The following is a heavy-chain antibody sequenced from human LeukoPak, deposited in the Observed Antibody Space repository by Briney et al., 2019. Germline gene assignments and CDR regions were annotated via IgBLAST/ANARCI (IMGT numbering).Heavy chain of an antibody. J-gene: IGHJ5*02. D-gene: IGHD6-13*01. CDR3: ARPRIATAGNWFDP. CDR1: GYTFTGYY. V-gene: IGHV1-2*02. CDR2: INPNSGGT. Sequence: ASVKVSCKASGYTFTGYYMHWVRQAPGQGLEWIGWINPNSGGTNYAQKFQCRVTMTRDTSISTAYMELSRLRSDDTAVYYCARPRIATAGNWFDPWAREPWSPSPQ.